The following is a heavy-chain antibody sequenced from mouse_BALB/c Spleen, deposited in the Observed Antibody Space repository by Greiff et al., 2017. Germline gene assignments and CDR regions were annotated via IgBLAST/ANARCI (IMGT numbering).Heavy chain of an antibody. CDR2: IDPANGNT. D-gene: IGHD1-1*01. V-gene: IGHV14-3*02. CDR3: ARDGSTPYYFDY. J-gene: IGHJ2*01. Sequence: VQLKQSGAELVKPGASVKLSCTASGFNIKDTYMHWVKQRPEQGLEWIGRIDPANGNTKYDPKFQGKATITADTSSNTAYLQLSSLTSEDTAVYYCARDGSTPYYFDYWGQGTTLTVSS. CDR1: GFNIKDTY.